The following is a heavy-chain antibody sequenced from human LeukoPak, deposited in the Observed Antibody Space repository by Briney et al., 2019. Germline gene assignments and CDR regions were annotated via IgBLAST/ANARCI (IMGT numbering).Heavy chain of an antibody. J-gene: IGHJ3*02. CDR1: GFTFSDHY. Sequence: GGSLRLSCAASGFTFSDHYMSWIRQAPGKGLEWVSYISTNTTTIYYADSVKGRFTISRDNAKNSLYLQMNSLRVEDTAVYYCVRVGTSFDIWGQGTMVTVSS. V-gene: IGHV3-11*04. CDR3: VRVGTSFDI. CDR2: ISTNTTTI. D-gene: IGHD7-27*01.